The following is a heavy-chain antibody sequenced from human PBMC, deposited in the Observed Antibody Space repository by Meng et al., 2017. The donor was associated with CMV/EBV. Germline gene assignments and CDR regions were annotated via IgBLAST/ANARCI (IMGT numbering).Heavy chain of an antibody. D-gene: IGHD5-12*01. J-gene: IGHJ4*02. V-gene: IGHV3-11*01. CDR2: ISSSGSTI. CDR1: GFTFSDYY. Sequence: GESLKISCAASGFTFSDYYMSWIRQAPGKGLEWVSYISSSGSTIYYADSVKGRFTISRDNAKNSLYLQMNSLRAEDTAVYYCARGRCGYSGYDFYDYWGQGTLVTVSS. CDR3: ARGRCGYSGYDFYDY.